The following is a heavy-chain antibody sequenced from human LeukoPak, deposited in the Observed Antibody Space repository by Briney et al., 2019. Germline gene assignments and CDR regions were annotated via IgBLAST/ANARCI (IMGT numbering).Heavy chain of an antibody. V-gene: IGHV1-18*01. Sequence: ASVKVSCKASGYTFTIYGITWVRQAPGQGLEWMGWISAYNGNTNYAQKLQGRVTMTTDTSTSTAYMELRSLRSDDTAVYYCALYSSGWNFDYWGQGTPVTVSS. CDR2: ISAYNGNT. J-gene: IGHJ4*02. CDR1: GYTFTIYG. D-gene: IGHD6-19*01. CDR3: ALYSSGWNFDY.